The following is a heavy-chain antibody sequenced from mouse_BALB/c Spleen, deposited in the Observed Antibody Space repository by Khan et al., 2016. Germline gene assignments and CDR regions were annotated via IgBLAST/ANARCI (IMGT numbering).Heavy chain of an antibody. CDR2: IRYSGST. D-gene: IGHD2-4*01. V-gene: IGHV3-1*02. CDR1: GYSISSGYS. Sequence: EVKLEESGPDLVKPSQSLSLTCTVTGYSISSGYSWHWIRQFPGNKLEWMGCIRYSGSTNYNPSLKSRISITRDTSKNQFFLQLNSVTSEDTATYYCARDDYDEVYYAMDYWGQGTSVTVSS. CDR3: ARDDYDEVYYAMDY. J-gene: IGHJ4*01.